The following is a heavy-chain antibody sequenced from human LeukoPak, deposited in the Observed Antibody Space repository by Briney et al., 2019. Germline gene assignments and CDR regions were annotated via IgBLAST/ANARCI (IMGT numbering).Heavy chain of an antibody. D-gene: IGHD3-10*01. CDR2: ISYDGRNK. CDR3: AREPSGNLVKLLSSAEYFQH. Sequence: GGSLRLSCAASGFTFSNYAMHGVRQAPGKGLEWVAIISYDGRNKYYADSVKGRFTISRDKSKNTVYLQMNSLRVEDTAVYFCAREPSGNLVKLLSSAEYFQHWGQGTRVTVSS. J-gene: IGHJ1*01. V-gene: IGHV3-30*14. CDR1: GFTFSNYA.